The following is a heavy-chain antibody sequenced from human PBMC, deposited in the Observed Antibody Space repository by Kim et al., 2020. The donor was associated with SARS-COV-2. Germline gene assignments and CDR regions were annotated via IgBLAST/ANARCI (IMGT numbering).Heavy chain of an antibody. CDR3: AKLLVNSGHYYYGMDV. CDR1: GFTFSSYA. V-gene: IGHV3-23*01. Sequence: GGSLRLSCAASGFTFSSYAMRWVRQAPGKGLEWVSSISGSDGNTYYADSVKGRFTISRDNSKNTLYLQMNSLRAEDAAVYYCAKLLVNSGHYYYGMDVWGQGTTVPVSS. CDR2: ISGSDGNT. J-gene: IGHJ6*02. D-gene: IGHD2-15*01.